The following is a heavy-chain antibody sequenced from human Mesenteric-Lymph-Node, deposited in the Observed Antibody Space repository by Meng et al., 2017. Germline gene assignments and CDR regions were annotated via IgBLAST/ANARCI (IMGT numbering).Heavy chain of an antibody. Sequence: EVHLVESGGGLVRPGGSMRLSGPASGFTFSGYSMNWVRQAPGKGLEWVSTMNGSGGNVNYADSVKGRVTISRDNAKNSLYLQMNSLRAEDTAVYFCARATRVGINSFDYWGQGTLVTVSS. V-gene: IGHV3-21*01. CDR1: GFTFSGYS. D-gene: IGHD1-26*01. J-gene: IGHJ4*02. CDR2: MNGSGGNV. CDR3: ARATRVGINSFDY.